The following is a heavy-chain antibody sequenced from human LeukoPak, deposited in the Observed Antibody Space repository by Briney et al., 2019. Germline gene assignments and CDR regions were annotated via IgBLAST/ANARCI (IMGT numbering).Heavy chain of an antibody. Sequence: SETLSLTCTVSGGSISSSSYYWGWIRQPPGKGLEWIGSIYYSGSTYYNPSLKSRVTISVDTSKNQFSLKLSSVTAADTAVYYCARDRRVDGYKGNAFDIWGQGTMVTVSS. V-gene: IGHV4-39*07. CDR2: IYYSGST. J-gene: IGHJ3*02. CDR3: ARDRRVDGYKGNAFDI. D-gene: IGHD5-24*01. CDR1: GGSISSSSYY.